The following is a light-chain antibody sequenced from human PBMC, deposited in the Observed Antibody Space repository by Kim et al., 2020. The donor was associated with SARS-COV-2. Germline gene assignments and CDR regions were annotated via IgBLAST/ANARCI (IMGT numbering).Light chain of an antibody. V-gene: IGKV3-20*01. J-gene: IGKJ4*01. CDR3: QQFGRAVT. CDR2: GAS. CDR1: QSVSSSY. Sequence: LSPGGGATLSCRASQSVSSSYLAWYQQKPGQAPRLLIYGASIRATGTPDRFSGSGSGTDFTLAISRLEPEDFAVYYCQQFGRAVTFGGGTKVDIK.